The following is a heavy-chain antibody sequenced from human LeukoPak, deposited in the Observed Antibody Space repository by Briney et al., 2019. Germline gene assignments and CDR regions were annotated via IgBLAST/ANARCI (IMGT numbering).Heavy chain of an antibody. CDR2: IYYSGST. D-gene: IGHD3-22*01. CDR1: GGSISSYY. CDR3: ARVSDYYDSSGYYVNNYYYYYMDV. J-gene: IGHJ6*03. Sequence: SETLSLTCTVSGGSISSYYWSWIRQPPGKGLGWIGYIYYSGSTNYNPSLKSRVTISVDTSKNQFSLKLSSVTAADTAVYYCARVSDYYDSSGYYVNNYYYYYMDVWGKGTTVTVSS. V-gene: IGHV4-59*01.